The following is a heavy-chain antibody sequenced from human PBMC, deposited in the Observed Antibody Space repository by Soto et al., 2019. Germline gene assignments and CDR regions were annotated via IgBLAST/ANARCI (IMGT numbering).Heavy chain of an antibody. CDR3: ARYMVYSNYVYYFDY. Sequence: SETLSLTCAVYGGSFSGYYWSWIRQPPGKGLDWIGYIYYSGSTNYNPSLKSRVTISVDTPKNQFSLKLSSVTAADTAVYYCARYMVYSNYVYYFDYWGQGTLVTVSS. J-gene: IGHJ4*02. D-gene: IGHD4-4*01. CDR2: IYYSGST. V-gene: IGHV4-59*08. CDR1: GGSFSGYY.